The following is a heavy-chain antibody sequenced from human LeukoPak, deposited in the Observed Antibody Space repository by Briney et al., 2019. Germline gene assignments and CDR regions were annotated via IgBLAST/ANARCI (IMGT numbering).Heavy chain of an antibody. J-gene: IGHJ3*02. CDR2: IKQDGSEK. CDR3: ARALGWYSSSNDAFDI. D-gene: IGHD6-6*01. CDR1: GFTFSSYW. V-gene: IGHV3-7*01. Sequence: PGGSLRLSCAASGFTFSSYWMSWIRQAPGKGLEWVANIKQDGSEKYYVDSVKGRFTISRDNAKNSLYLQMNSLRAEDTAVYYCARALGWYSSSNDAFDIWGQGTMVTVSS.